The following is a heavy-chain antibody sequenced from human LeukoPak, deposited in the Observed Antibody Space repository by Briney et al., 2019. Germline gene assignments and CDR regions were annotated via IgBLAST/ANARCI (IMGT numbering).Heavy chain of an antibody. CDR1: GGSISSGSYY. D-gene: IGHD6-19*01. V-gene: IGHV4-61*02. CDR3: ARDRGSSGWYFDY. Sequence: SQTLSLTCTVAGGSISSGSYYWGWLRQPAGRGLEWIGRIYTSGSTNYNPSLKSRVTISVDTSKNQFSLKLSSVTAADTAVYYCARDRGSSGWYFDYWGQGTLVTVSS. CDR2: IYTSGST. J-gene: IGHJ4*02.